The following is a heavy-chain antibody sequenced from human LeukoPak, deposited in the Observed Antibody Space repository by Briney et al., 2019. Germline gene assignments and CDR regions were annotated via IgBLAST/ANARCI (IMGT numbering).Heavy chain of an antibody. CDR3: AKHEYSSGRNSPYYFDY. J-gene: IGHJ4*02. D-gene: IGHD6-19*01. CDR2: FSGGGGST. Sequence: PGGSLRLSSAASGFTFSSYAMSWVRQAPGKGLEWVSTFSGGGGSTYYADSVKGRFTISRDNSKNTLYLQMNSLRAEDTAVYYCAKHEYSSGRNSPYYFDYWGQGTLVTVSS. V-gene: IGHV3-23*01. CDR1: GFTFSSYA.